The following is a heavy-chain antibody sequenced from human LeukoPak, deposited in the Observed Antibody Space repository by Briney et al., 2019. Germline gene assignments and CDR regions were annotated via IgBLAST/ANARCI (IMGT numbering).Heavy chain of an antibody. CDR3: ARGPVRDYSNY. D-gene: IGHD4-11*01. J-gene: IGHJ4*02. CDR1: GVSISSGGYY. V-gene: IGHV4-31*03. Sequence: KSSGTLSLTCTVSGVSISSGGYYWSWIRQHPGKGLEWIGYIYYSGSTYYNPSLKSRLTISLDTSSNQFSLKLNSVTAADTAVYYCARGPVRDYSNYWGQGTLVTVSS. CDR2: IYYSGST.